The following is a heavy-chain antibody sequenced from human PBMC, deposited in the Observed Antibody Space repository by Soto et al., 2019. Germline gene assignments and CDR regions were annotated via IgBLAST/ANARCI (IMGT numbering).Heavy chain of an antibody. CDR2: INHSGST. Sequence: SETLSLTCAVYGGSFSGYYWSWIRQPPGKGLEWIGEINHSGSTNYNPSLKSRVTISVDTSKNQFSLKLSSVTAADTAVYYCARGTAHGDYGTLYYYGMDVWGQGTTVTVSS. CDR3: ARGTAHGDYGTLYYYGMDV. CDR1: GGSFSGYY. D-gene: IGHD4-17*01. V-gene: IGHV4-34*01. J-gene: IGHJ6*02.